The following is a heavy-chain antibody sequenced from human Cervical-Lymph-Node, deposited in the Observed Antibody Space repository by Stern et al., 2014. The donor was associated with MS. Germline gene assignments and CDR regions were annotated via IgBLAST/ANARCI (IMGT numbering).Heavy chain of an antibody. D-gene: IGHD6-13*01. Sequence: VQLVESGGGLVKPGGSLRLSCAAFGFTFSSYSMNWVRQAPGKGLEWVSSISSSSSYIYYADSVKGRFTISRDNAKNSLYLQMNSLRAEDTAVYYCARVLSSSFFYFDYWGQGTLVTVSS. J-gene: IGHJ4*02. V-gene: IGHV3-21*01. CDR1: GFTFSSYS. CDR3: ARVLSSSFFYFDY. CDR2: ISSSSSYI.